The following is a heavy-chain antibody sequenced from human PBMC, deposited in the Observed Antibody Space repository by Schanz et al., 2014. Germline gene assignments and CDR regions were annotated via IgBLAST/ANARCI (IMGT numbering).Heavy chain of an antibody. Sequence: DVQLVDSGGGLVQPGGSLRLSCAASGFTVSNSYIHWVRQAPGKGLEWVSALTGSGTTTYYADSVKGRFTISRDNSKNALYLQMDSLRAEDTAVYYCARGIITMVRGGDVGAFDIWGQGTMXAVSS. J-gene: IGHJ3*02. V-gene: IGHV3-53*01. CDR2: TGSGTTT. CDR3: ARGIITMVRGGDVGAFDI. CDR1: GFTVSNSY. D-gene: IGHD3-10*01.